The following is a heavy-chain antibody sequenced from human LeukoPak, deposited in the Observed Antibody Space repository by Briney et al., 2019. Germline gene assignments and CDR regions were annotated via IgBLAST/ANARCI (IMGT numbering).Heavy chain of an antibody. CDR1: GYTFTSYY. CDR3: AREVRGSIFDY. Sequence: ASVKVSCKASGYTFTSYYMHWVRQAPGQGREWMGIINPSGGSTSYAQKFQGRVTMTRDTSTSTVYMELSSLRSEDTPVYYCAREVRGSIFDYWGQGTLVTVSS. CDR2: INPSGGST. J-gene: IGHJ4*02. V-gene: IGHV1-46*01. D-gene: IGHD3-10*01.